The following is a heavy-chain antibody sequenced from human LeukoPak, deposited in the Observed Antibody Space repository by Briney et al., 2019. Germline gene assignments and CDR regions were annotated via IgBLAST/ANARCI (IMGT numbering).Heavy chain of an antibody. J-gene: IGHJ4*02. CDR1: GGSISSGDYY. CDR3: AREGIVVVPAAMN. Sequence: SETLSLTCTVSGGSISSGDYYWSWIRQPPGKGLEWIGYIYYSGSTYYNPSLKSRVTISVVTSKNQFSLKLSSVTAADTAVYYCAREGIVVVPAAMNWGQGTLVTVSS. D-gene: IGHD2-2*01. CDR2: IYYSGST. V-gene: IGHV4-30-4*08.